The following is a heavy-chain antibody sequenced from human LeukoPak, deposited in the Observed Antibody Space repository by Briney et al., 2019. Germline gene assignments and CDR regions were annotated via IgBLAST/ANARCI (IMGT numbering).Heavy chain of an antibody. D-gene: IGHD2-8*02. Sequence: GASVKVSCKASGYTFNTYGIIWVRQAPGQGLEWMGWISAYNGDTIYAQKLQGRVTLTTDASTSTAYMELRSLRSDDTAVYYCARESTGGSLEIDYWGQGTLVTVSS. CDR1: GYTFNTYG. J-gene: IGHJ4*02. V-gene: IGHV1-18*01. CDR3: ARESTGGSLEIDY. CDR2: ISAYNGDT.